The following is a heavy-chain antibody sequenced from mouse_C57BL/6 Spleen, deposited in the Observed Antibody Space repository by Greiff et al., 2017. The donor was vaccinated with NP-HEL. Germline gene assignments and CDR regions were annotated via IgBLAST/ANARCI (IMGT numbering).Heavy chain of an antibody. CDR3: ARWGGLRRDYAMDY. D-gene: IGHD2-12*01. V-gene: IGHV1-81*01. CDR2: IYPRSGNT. J-gene: IGHJ4*01. CDR1: GYTFTSYG. Sequence: VQLQQSGAELARPGASVKLSCKASGYTFTSYGISWVKQRTGQGLEWIGEIYPRSGNTYYNEKFKGKATLTADKSSSTAYMELRSLTSEDSAVYFCARWGGLRRDYAMDYWGQGTSVTVSS.